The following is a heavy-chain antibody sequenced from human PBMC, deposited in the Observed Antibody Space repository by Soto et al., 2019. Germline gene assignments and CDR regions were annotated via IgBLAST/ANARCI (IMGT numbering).Heavy chain of an antibody. V-gene: IGHV3-30-3*01. Sequence: QVQLVESGGGVVQPGRSLRLSCSASGFTFSDFEMYWIRQAPGKGLDWVSFISYDGSNQYYAGSVKSRFTISRDNSKNTLFLLMSSLRPEDTAVYFCARRTGTAPRFDFWGQGTLVTVSS. CDR3: ARRTGTAPRFDF. CDR2: ISYDGSNQ. D-gene: IGHD1-7*01. CDR1: GFTFSDFE. J-gene: IGHJ4*02.